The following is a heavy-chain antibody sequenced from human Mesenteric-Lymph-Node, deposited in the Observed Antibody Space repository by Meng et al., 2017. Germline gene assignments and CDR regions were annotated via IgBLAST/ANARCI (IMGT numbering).Heavy chain of an antibody. CDR3: ARGGGAVVGNWFDP. V-gene: IGHV3-21*01. D-gene: IGHD2-15*01. J-gene: IGHJ5*02. Sequence: GESLKISCAASGFTFSSYSMNWVRQAPGKGLEWVSSISSSSSYIYYADSVKGRFTISRDNAKNSLYLQMNSLRAEDTAVYYCARGGGAVVGNWFDPWGQGTLVTVSS. CDR1: GFTFSSYS. CDR2: ISSSSSYI.